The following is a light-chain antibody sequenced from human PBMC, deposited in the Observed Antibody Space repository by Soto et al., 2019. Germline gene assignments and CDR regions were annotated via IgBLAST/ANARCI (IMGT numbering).Light chain of an antibody. CDR2: AAS. V-gene: IGKV1-6*01. CDR3: QQSENGPLT. CDR1: QAIKND. Sequence: ALQMTQSPSSLSASVGDTVTITCRTSQAIKNDLGWYQQKPGEAPKLLIFAASTLHSGVPSRFSGSGSGADFTLTITSLQPEDFATYYCQQSENGPLTFGGGTKVEIK. J-gene: IGKJ4*01.